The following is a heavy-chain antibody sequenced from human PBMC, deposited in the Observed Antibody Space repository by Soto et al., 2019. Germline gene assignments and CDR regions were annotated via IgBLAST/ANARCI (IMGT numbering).Heavy chain of an antibody. D-gene: IGHD6-19*01. CDR3: ARFPGIALADDYYYYGMDV. V-gene: IGHV1-2*04. CDR1: GYTFTGYY. Sequence: ASVKVSCKASGYTFTGYYMHWVRQAPGQGLEWMGWINPNSGGTNYAQKFQGWVTMTRDTSISTAYMELSRLRSDDTAVYYCARFPGIALADDYYYYGMDVWGQGTTVTVSS. CDR2: INPNSGGT. J-gene: IGHJ6*02.